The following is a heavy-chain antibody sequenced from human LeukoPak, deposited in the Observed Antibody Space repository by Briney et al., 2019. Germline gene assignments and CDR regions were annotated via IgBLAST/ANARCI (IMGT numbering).Heavy chain of an antibody. D-gene: IGHD5-18*01. CDR2: IYPISGGT. CDR3: ARDPDMSSYGFVSWFDP. J-gene: IGHJ5*02. CDR1: GYTFTGYY. Sequence: SSVKVSYKASGYTFTGYYMHGVRQAPGRRLAWIGWIYPISGGTNYAQHFQGRGTMTRDTSISTAYMELSRLRSDDTAVYYCARDPDMSSYGFVSWFDPWGQGTLVTVSS. V-gene: IGHV1-2*02.